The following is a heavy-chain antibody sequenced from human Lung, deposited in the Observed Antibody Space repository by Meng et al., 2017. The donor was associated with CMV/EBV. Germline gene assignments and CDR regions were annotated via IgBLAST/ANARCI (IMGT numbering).Heavy chain of an antibody. CDR1: GGSISSSSYY. CDR3: ARHHHSPTFDY. Sequence: PLLRGAGPGLVKPSETLSLTCTVSGGSISSSSYYWAWIRQPPGEGLEWIGSVVYSGTTYYTSSLKSRVSISVDTSKNQFSLKLSSVTAADTAVYYCARHHHSPTFDYWGQGTLVTVSS. V-gene: IGHV4-39*01. J-gene: IGHJ4*02. CDR2: VVYSGTT. D-gene: IGHD1-14*01.